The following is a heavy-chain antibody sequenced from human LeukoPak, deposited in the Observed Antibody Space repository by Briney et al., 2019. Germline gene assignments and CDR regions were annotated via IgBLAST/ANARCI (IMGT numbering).Heavy chain of an antibody. CDR1: GFSLTNFA. J-gene: IGHJ4*02. D-gene: IGHD5-12*01. V-gene: IGHV3-23*01. CDR2: IIGSSGDT. Sequence: GGSLRLSCAASGFSLTNFAMSWVRQAPGRGREGVSLIIGSSGDTFYADSVKGRFTISRDNSKNRLYLQMNSLRAEDTALYYCAKGAYDYIEMGYFDYWGQGTLVTVSS. CDR3: AKGAYDYIEMGYFDY.